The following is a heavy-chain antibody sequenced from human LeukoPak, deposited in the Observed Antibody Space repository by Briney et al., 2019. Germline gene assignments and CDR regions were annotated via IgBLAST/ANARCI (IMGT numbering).Heavy chain of an antibody. CDR2: ISSSGSTI. CDR3: ARDYDFWSGYYLGY. CDR1: GFTFSDYY. V-gene: IGHV3-11*04. J-gene: IGHJ4*02. Sequence: GGSLRLSCAASGFTFSDYYMSWIRQAPGKGLEWVSYISSSGSTIYYADSVKGRFTISRDNAKSSLYLQMNSLRAEDTAVYYCARDYDFWSGYYLGYWGQGTLVTVSS. D-gene: IGHD3-3*01.